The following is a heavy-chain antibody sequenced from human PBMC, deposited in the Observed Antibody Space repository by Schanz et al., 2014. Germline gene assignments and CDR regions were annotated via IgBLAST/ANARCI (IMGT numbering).Heavy chain of an antibody. Sequence: EVQLVESGGGLIQPGGSLRLSCAVSGFTVSSNYMSWVRQAPGKGLEWVSTVYMSAASTRYADSVKGRFIISRDSSKNTLFLQMNSLRPEDTALYFCARDEGRDGYNLAFDVWGQGILVTVSS. CDR1: GFTVSSNY. CDR3: ARDEGRDGYNLAFDV. J-gene: IGHJ4*02. V-gene: IGHV3-53*01. D-gene: IGHD5-12*01. CDR2: VYMSAAST.